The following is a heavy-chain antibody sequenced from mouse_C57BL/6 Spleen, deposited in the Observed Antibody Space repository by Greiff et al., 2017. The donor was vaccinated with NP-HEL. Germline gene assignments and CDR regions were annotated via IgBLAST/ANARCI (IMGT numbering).Heavy chain of an antibody. CDR2: ISYSGST. Sequence: VQLKQSGPGLAKPSQSLPLTCSVTGYSITSDYWNWIRKIPGNKLEYMGYISYSGSTYYNPSLKCRISITPDTSKNQYYLQLNSVTTEDTATYYCARYLGSSYDYWYFDDWGTGTTVTVSS. J-gene: IGHJ1*03. CDR1: GYSITSDY. V-gene: IGHV3-8*01. D-gene: IGHD1-1*01. CDR3: ARYLGSSYDYWYFDD.